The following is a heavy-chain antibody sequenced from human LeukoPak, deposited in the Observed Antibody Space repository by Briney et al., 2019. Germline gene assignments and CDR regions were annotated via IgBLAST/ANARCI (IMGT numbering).Heavy chain of an antibody. Sequence: NPGGSLRLSCAASGFTFSDYYMSWIRQAPGKGLEWVSYISSSGSTIYYADSVKGRFTISRDNAKNSLYLQMNSLRAEDTAVYYCARDGHTEMRSGYYYNYFDYWGQGTLVTVSS. D-gene: IGHD3-22*01. CDR3: ARDGHTEMRSGYYYNYFDY. V-gene: IGHV3-11*04. CDR1: GFTFSDYY. J-gene: IGHJ4*02. CDR2: ISSSGSTI.